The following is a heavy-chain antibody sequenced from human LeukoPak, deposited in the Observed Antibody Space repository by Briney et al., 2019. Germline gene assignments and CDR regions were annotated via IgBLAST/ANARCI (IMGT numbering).Heavy chain of an antibody. CDR2: IYHSGST. Sequence: SETLSLTRTVSGYSISSGYYWGWIRQPPGKGLEWIGSIYHSGSTYYNPSLKSRVTISVDTSKNQFSLKLSSVTAADTAVYYCARGVASSSWPYYYYYYMDVWGKGTTVTVSS. CDR1: GYSISSGYY. V-gene: IGHV4-38-2*02. CDR3: ARGVASSSWPYYYYYYMDV. D-gene: IGHD6-13*01. J-gene: IGHJ6*03.